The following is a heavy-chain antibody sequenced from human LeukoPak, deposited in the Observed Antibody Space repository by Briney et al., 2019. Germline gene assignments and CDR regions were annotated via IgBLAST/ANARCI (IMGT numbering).Heavy chain of an antibody. V-gene: IGHV4-61*02. Sequence: SETLSLTCTVSGGSISSGSYYWNWIRQPAGKGLEWIGRIYTSGSTNYNPSLKSRVTISVDKSKNQFSLKLSSVTAADTAVYYCARSISGSYGLNWFDPWGQGTLVTVSS. D-gene: IGHD1-26*01. J-gene: IGHJ5*02. CDR1: GGSISSGSYY. CDR3: ARSISGSYGLNWFDP. CDR2: IYTSGST.